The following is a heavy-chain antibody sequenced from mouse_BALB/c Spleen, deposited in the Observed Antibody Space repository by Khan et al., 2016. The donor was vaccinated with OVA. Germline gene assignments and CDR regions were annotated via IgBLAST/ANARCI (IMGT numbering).Heavy chain of an antibody. Sequence: QMQLEESGPGLVAPSQSLSITCTVSGFSLTSYGVNWVRQPPGKGLEWLGVIWGDGSTNYHSALISRLSISQDNYKSQVFLKLNSLQTDDSATSYCAKFDGIFYAVDYWGQGTSVTVSA. CDR2: IWGDGST. CDR1: GFSLTSYG. D-gene: IGHD2-3*01. J-gene: IGHJ4*01. CDR3: AKFDGIFYAVDY. V-gene: IGHV2-3*01.